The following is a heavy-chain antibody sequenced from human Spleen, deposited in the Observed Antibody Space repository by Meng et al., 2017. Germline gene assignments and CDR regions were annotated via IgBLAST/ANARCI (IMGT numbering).Heavy chain of an antibody. CDR3: ARDDQQLVSGIDAFDI. CDR2: IKQDGSEK. D-gene: IGHD6-13*01. Sequence: GGSLRLSCAASGFTFSSYWMSWVRQAPGKGLEWVANIKQDGSEKYYVDSVKGRFTISRDNAKNSLYLQMNSLRAEDTAVYYCARDDQQLVSGIDAFDIWGQGTMVTVSS. CDR1: GFTFSSYW. J-gene: IGHJ3*02. V-gene: IGHV3-7*01.